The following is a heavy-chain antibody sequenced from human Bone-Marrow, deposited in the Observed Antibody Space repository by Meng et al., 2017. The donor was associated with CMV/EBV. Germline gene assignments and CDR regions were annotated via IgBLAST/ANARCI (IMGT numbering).Heavy chain of an antibody. J-gene: IGHJ6*04. CDR2: IHSDGNT. Sequence: GESLKISCAASGFTVSSDCMSWVRQAPGRGLKWVSVIHSDGNTYYADSVKGRFTISRDNSKNTLYLQMNSLRAEDTAVYYCARDPPYYDFWSGGTRYYYGMDVWGEGTTVTVSS. CDR3: ARDPPYYDFWSGGTRYYYGMDV. CDR1: GFTVSSDC. D-gene: IGHD3-3*01. V-gene: IGHV3-53*05.